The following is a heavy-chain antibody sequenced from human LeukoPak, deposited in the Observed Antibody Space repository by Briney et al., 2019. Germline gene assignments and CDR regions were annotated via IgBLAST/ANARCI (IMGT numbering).Heavy chain of an antibody. CDR2: ISAYNGNT. Sequence: ASVKVSCKASGYTFTSYGISWVRQAPGQGLEWMGWISAYNGNTNYAQMLQGRVTMTTDTSTSTAYMELRSLRSDDTAVYYCARDSPCSGGSCYGYYYYYYGMDVWGQGTTVTVSS. CDR3: ARDSPCSGGSCYGYYYYYYGMDV. J-gene: IGHJ6*02. D-gene: IGHD2-15*01. CDR1: GYTFTSYG. V-gene: IGHV1-18*01.